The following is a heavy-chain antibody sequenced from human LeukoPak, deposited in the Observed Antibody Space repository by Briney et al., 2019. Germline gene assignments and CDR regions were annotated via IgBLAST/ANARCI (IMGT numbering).Heavy chain of an antibody. CDR2: IDGSSSHI. V-gene: IGHV3-21*01. J-gene: IGHJ1*01. CDR1: GFIFSNYA. CDR3: ARGYCGGDCYGD. D-gene: IGHD2-21*02. Sequence: GGFLRLSCAASGFIFSNYAMNWVRQAPGKGLEWVSSIDGSSSHIYYADSVKGRFTISRDNTKSSLYLQMNSLRVEDMAVYYCARGYCGGDCYGDWGQGTLVTVSS.